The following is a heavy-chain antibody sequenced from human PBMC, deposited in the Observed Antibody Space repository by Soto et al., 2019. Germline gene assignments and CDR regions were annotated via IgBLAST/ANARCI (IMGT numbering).Heavy chain of an antibody. CDR2: MNPNSGNT. D-gene: IGHD3-3*01. V-gene: IGHV1-8*01. CDR3: ARGGYDFWSGYYYYMYV. J-gene: IGHJ6*03. Sequence: ASVKVSCKASGYTFTSYDINWVRQATGQGLEWMGWMNPNSGNTGYAQKFQGRVTMTRNTSISTAYMELSSLRSEDTAVYYCARGGYDFWSGYYYYMYVWGKGTTVTVS. CDR1: GYTFTSYD.